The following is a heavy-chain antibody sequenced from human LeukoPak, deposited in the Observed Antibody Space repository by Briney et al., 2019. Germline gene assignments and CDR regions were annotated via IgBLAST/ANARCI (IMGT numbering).Heavy chain of an antibody. D-gene: IGHD1-1*01. CDR1: GVTFSSYA. CDR3: AKEAPWNDYYGMDV. J-gene: IGHJ6*04. V-gene: IGHV3-23*01. Sequence: GGSLRLSCAASGVTFSSYAMSWVRQAPGKGLEWVSAISGSGGSTYYADSVKGRFTTSRGNSKNTLYLQMNSLRAEDTAVYYCAKEAPWNDYYGMDVWGKGTTVTVSS. CDR2: ISGSGGST.